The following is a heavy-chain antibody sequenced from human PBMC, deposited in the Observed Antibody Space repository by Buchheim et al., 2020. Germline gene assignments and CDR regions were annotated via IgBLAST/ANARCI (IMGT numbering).Heavy chain of an antibody. CDR3: AHRCGYSYGYGVVCFDY. V-gene: IGHV2-5*02. D-gene: IGHD5-18*01. Sequence: QITLKESGPTLVKPTQTLTLTCTFSGFSLSTSGVGVGWIRQPPGKALEWLALIYWDDDKRYSPSLKSRLTITKDTSKTQVGLTMTNMDPVDTATYYCAHRCGYSYGYGVVCFDYWGQGTL. CDR1: GFSLSTSGVG. J-gene: IGHJ4*02. CDR2: IYWDDDK.